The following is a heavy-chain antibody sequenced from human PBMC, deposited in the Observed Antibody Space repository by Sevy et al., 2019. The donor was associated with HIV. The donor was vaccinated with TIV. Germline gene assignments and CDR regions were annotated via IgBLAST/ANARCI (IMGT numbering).Heavy chain of an antibody. CDR2: INEDGTTK. CDR3: ARAIGAAAAY. V-gene: IGHV3-7*03. D-gene: IGHD2-2*01. Sequence: GGSLRLSCAASGFTFSGYWMHWVRQAPGKGLEWVANINEDGTTKYYVDSVKGRFTIARDNAKKSLFLKMNILRVDDTAIYYCARAIGAAAAYWGQGTLVTVSS. J-gene: IGHJ4*02. CDR1: GFTFSGYW.